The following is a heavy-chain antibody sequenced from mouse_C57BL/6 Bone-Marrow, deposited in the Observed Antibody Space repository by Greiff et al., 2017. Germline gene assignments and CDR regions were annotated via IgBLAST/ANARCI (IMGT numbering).Heavy chain of an antibody. CDR2: IWRGGST. CDR3: AKLFITTVVATYYYAMDY. D-gene: IGHD1-1*01. J-gene: IGHJ4*01. CDR1: GFSLTSYG. V-gene: IGHV2-5*01. Sequence: QVQLKESGPGLVQPSQSLSITCTVSGFSLTSYGVHWVRQSPGKGLEWLGVIWRGGSTDYNAAFMSRLSITKDNSKSQVFFKMNSLQADDTALYYCAKLFITTVVATYYYAMDYWGQGTSVTVSS.